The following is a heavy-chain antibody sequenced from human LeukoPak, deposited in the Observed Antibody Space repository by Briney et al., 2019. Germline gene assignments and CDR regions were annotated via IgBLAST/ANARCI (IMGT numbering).Heavy chain of an antibody. CDR2: ISGSGGST. CDR1: GFTFSSYA. V-gene: IGHV3-23*01. CDR3: ARDPSIAVAGHQDY. Sequence: GGSLRLSCAASGFTFSSYAMSWVRQAPGKGLEWVSAISGSGGSTYYADSVKGRFTISRDNSKNTLYLQMNSLRAEDTAVYYCARDPSIAVAGHQDYWGQGTLVTVSS. J-gene: IGHJ4*02. D-gene: IGHD6-19*01.